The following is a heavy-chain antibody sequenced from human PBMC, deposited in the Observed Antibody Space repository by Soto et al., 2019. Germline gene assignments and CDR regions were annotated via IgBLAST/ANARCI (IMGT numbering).Heavy chain of an antibody. Sequence: ASVKVSCKASGYSFSTYVMHWVRQAPGQGLEWMGIINPSGGSTSYAQKFQGRVTMTMDSSTSTVFMELTSLRSADTAVYYCARGGHIAVVTDSFDSWGQGTLVTVSS. CDR2: INPSGGST. V-gene: IGHV1-46*03. CDR3: ARGGHIAVVTDSFDS. D-gene: IGHD2-21*02. J-gene: IGHJ4*02. CDR1: GYSFSTYV.